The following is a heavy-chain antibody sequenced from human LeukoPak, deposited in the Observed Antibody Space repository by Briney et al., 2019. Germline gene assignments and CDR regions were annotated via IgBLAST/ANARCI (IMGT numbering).Heavy chain of an antibody. CDR2: IYYSGST. J-gene: IGHJ4*02. D-gene: IGHD3-10*01. V-gene: IGHV4-61*01. CDR3: ARVVRGVIMHEFDY. CDR1: GGSVSSGSYY. Sequence: ASETLSLTCTVSGGSVSSGSYYWSWIRQPPGKGLEWIGYIYYSGSTNYNPSLKSRVTISVDTSKNQFSLKLSSVTAADTAVYYCARVVRGVIMHEFDYWGQGTLVTVSS.